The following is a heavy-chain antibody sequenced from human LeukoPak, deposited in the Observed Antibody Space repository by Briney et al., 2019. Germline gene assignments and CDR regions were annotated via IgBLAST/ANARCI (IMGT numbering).Heavy chain of an antibody. CDR1: GASISSSSYY. J-gene: IGHJ6*03. V-gene: IGHV4-39*07. Sequence: SETLSLTCTVSGASISSSSYYWGWIRQPPGKGLEWFVSIYYSGSTYYNPSLKSRVTISVDTSKNQFSLKLSSVTAADTAVYYCARGYCSGGSCYSYYYYNYMDVWGKGTTVSVSS. CDR2: IYYSGST. D-gene: IGHD2-15*01. CDR3: ARGYCSGGSCYSYYYYNYMDV.